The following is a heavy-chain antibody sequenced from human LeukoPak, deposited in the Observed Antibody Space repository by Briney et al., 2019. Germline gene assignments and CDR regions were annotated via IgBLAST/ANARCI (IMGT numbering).Heavy chain of an antibody. V-gene: IGHV4-4*07. J-gene: IGHJ4*02. CDR1: GFTFSTYG. Sequence: GSLRLSCAASGFTFSTYGMSWIRQPAGKGLEWIGRLYTTGSTNSNPSLKSRVTISVDTSKNQFSLKLSSVTAADTAVYYCAGATDGAYFDYWGQGTLVTVPS. CDR3: AGATDGAYFDY. D-gene: IGHD3-16*01. CDR2: LYTTGST.